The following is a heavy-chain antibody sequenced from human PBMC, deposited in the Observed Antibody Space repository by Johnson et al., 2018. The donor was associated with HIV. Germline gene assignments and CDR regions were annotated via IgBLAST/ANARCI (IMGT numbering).Heavy chain of an antibody. Sequence: QVQLVESGGGVVQPGRSLRLSCAASGFSFSDYYMSWIRQAPGKGLEWISYMSSSGTTIYHAEYVKGRFTMSRYNAKNSLYLQMKSLIVEDTAVYYCAREQATLWFRASGAAFNIWGQGTSVTVSS. CDR3: AREQATLWFRASGAAFNI. V-gene: IGHV3-11*04. CDR2: MSSSGTTI. J-gene: IGHJ3*02. CDR1: GFSFSDYY. D-gene: IGHD3-10*01.